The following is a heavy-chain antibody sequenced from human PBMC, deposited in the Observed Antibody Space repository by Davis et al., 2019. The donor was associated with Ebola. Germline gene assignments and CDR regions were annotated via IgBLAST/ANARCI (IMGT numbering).Heavy chain of an antibody. CDR2: IWYDGSNK. CDR3: ARLLRGGAVAGAKY. CDR1: GFTFSSYG. Sequence: PGGSLRLSCAASGFTFSSYGMHWVRQAPGKGLEWVAVIWYDGSNKYYADSVKGRFTISRDNSKNTLYLQMNSLRAEDTSVYYCARLLRGGAVAGAKYWGQGTLVTVSS. V-gene: IGHV3-33*08. D-gene: IGHD6-19*01. J-gene: IGHJ4*02.